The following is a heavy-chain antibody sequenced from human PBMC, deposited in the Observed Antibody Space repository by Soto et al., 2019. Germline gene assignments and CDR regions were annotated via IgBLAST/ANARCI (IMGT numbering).Heavy chain of an antibody. V-gene: IGHV1-8*01. CDR2: MNPNGGNT. D-gene: IGHD1-1*01. J-gene: IGHJ4*02. CDR1: GYTFTSYD. CDR3: AREGELTSSVQYYFDY. Sequence: ASVKVSCKASGYTFTSYDINCVRQATGQGLEWMGWMNPNGGNTGYAQKFQGRVTMTRNTSISTAYMELSSLRSEDTAVYYCAREGELTSSVQYYFDYWGQEPRVTVSS.